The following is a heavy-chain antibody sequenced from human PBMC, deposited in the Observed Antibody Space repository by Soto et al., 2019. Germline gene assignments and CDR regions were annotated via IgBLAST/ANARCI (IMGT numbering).Heavy chain of an antibody. Sequence: SETLSLTCTVSGGSISSSSSYWGWIRQPPGKGLEWVGSIYYLGNTYYNPPLGSRVTIYVDTPKNQFSLRLRSVTAADTAVFYCAGLYPYESSVYHLNYWGQGALVTVSS. V-gene: IGHV4-39*01. D-gene: IGHD3-22*01. CDR2: IYYLGNT. CDR3: AGLYPYESSVYHLNY. J-gene: IGHJ4*02. CDR1: GGSISSSSSY.